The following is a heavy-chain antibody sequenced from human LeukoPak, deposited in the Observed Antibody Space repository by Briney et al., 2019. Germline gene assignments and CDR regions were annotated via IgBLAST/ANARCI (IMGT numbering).Heavy chain of an antibody. J-gene: IGHJ5*02. V-gene: IGHV4-34*01. CDR1: GGSFSGYY. D-gene: IGHD5-18*01. Sequence: SETLSLTCAVYGGSFSGYYWSWIRQPPGKGLEWIGEINHGGSTNYNPSLKSRVTISVDTSKNQFSLKLSSVTAADTAVYYCARGLQLWLRGVWYWFDPWGQGTLVTVSS. CDR3: ARGLQLWLRGVWYWFDP. CDR2: INHGGST.